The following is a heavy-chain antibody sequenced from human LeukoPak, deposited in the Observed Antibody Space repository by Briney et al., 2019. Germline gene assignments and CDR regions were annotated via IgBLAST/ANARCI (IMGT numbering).Heavy chain of an antibody. V-gene: IGHV3-21*01. CDR2: ISSSSSYI. Sequence: GGSLRLSCAASGFTFSSYSMNWVRQAPGKGLEWVSSISSSSSYIYYADSVKGQFTISRDNAKNSLYLQMNSLRAEDTAVYYCARGRGIGGPPHYFDYWGQGTLVTVSS. D-gene: IGHD2/OR15-2a*01. CDR3: ARGRGIGGPPHYFDY. CDR1: GFTFSSYS. J-gene: IGHJ4*02.